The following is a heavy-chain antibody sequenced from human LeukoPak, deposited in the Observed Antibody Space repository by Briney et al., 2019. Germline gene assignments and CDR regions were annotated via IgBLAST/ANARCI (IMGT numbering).Heavy chain of an antibody. D-gene: IGHD3-22*01. CDR2: ISTNSNYI. Sequence: KPGGSLRLSCAASGFTLSSYSMNWVRQAPGKGLEWVSSISTNSNYIYYADSVKGRFTISRDNAKNSLYLQMNSLRAEDTAVYYCARAPSGYYGPFDYWGQGNLVTVSS. CDR1: GFTLSSYS. V-gene: IGHV3-21*01. J-gene: IGHJ4*02. CDR3: ARAPSGYYGPFDY.